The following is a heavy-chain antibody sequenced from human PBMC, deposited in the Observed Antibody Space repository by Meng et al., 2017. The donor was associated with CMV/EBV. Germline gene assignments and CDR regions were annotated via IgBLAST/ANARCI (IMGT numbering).Heavy chain of an antibody. CDR2: INPNSGGT. CDR3: AIEKGVAGKDYYYGMDV. D-gene: IGHD6-19*01. V-gene: IGHV1-2*02. CDR1: GYTFTGYY. J-gene: IGHJ6*02. Sequence: ASVKVSCKASGYTFTGYYMHWVRQAPGQGLEWMGWINPNSGGTNYAQKFQSRVTMTRDTSISTAYMELSRLRSDDTAVYYCAIEKGVAGKDYYYGMDVWGQGTTVTVSS.